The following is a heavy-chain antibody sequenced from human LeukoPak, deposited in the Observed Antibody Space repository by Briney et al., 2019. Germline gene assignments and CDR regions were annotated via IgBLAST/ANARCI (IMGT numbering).Heavy chain of an antibody. CDR1: GGSISSGGYY. V-gene: IGHV4-30-2*01. Sequence: PSQTLSLTCTVSGGSISSGGYYWSWIRQPPGKGLEWIGYIYHSGSTYYNPSLKSRVTISVDRSKNQFSLKLSSVTAADTAVYYCARAGGGGDYSNYLYYYYYMDVWGKGTTVTVSS. CDR2: IYHSGST. J-gene: IGHJ6*03. D-gene: IGHD4-11*01. CDR3: ARAGGGGDYSNYLYYYYYMDV.